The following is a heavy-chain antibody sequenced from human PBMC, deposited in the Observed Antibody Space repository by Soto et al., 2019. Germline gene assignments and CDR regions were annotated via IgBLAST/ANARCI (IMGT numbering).Heavy chain of an antibody. CDR1: GYTFTIYE. CDR2: INVGNGNT. Sequence: QAQLVQSGAEVKKPGASVKVSCKASGYTFTIYEIDWVRQAPGQKLEWMGGINVGNGNTKYSQKFQGRVTITRDTSASTAYMELSGLTFEDTAVYYCARNYHGLGVWGKGTTVTVSS. D-gene: IGHD3-10*01. CDR3: ARNYHGLGV. J-gene: IGHJ6*04. V-gene: IGHV1-3*01.